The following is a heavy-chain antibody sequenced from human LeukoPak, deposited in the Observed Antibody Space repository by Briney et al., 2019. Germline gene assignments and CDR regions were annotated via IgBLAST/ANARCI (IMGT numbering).Heavy chain of an antibody. CDR3: ARGGIQLWSNNWVDP. J-gene: IGHJ5*02. Sequence: PSETLSLTCTVSGGSMSSDYWSWIRQPPGKGLEWIGYVYYSGTTNYNPSLRSRVTISVDTSKNQFSLKLSSVTAADTAVYYWARGGIQLWSNNWVDPWGQGILVTVSS. CDR2: VYYSGTT. CDR1: GGSMSSDY. V-gene: IGHV4-59*01. D-gene: IGHD5-18*01.